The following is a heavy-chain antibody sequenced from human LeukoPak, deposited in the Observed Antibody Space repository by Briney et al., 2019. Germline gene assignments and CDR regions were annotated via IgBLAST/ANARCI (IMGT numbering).Heavy chain of an antibody. V-gene: IGHV3-7*01. D-gene: IGHD4-23*01. CDR2: IKQDGSQK. J-gene: IGHJ4*02. Sequence: GGSLRLSCAASGFTFSSYWMSWVRQAPGKGLEWVANIKQDGSQKYYVDSVKGRFTISRDNTKKLVFLQMNSLRVEDTAVYYCARDEVGGHYFEWGQGNLVNVSS. CDR3: ARDEVGGHYFE. CDR1: GFTFSSYW.